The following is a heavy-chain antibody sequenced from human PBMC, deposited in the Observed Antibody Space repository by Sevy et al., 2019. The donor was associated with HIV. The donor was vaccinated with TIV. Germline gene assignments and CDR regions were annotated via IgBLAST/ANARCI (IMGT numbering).Heavy chain of an antibody. CDR1: GFTFSSYG. Sequence: GGSLRLSCAASGFTFSSYGMHWVRQAPGKGLEWVAVISYDGSNKYYADSVKGRFTISRDKSKNTLYLQMNSLRAEDTAVYYCAKPRELYYFDYWGQGTLVTVSS. J-gene: IGHJ4*02. CDR3: AKPRELYYFDY. V-gene: IGHV3-30*18. D-gene: IGHD1-26*01. CDR2: ISYDGSNK.